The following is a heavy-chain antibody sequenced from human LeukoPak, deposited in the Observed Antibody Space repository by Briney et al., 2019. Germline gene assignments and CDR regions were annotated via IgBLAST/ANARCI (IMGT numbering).Heavy chain of an antibody. V-gene: IGHV3-23*01. J-gene: IGHJ4*02. Sequence: PGGSLRLSCAASGFTFSSYAMSWVRQAPGKGLEWVSAISGSGGSTYYADSVKGRFTISRDNPKNTLYLQMNSLRAEDTAVYYCAKLGYSSGQNFDYWGQGTLVTVSS. CDR2: ISGSGGST. D-gene: IGHD6-19*01. CDR3: AKLGYSSGQNFDY. CDR1: GFTFSSYA.